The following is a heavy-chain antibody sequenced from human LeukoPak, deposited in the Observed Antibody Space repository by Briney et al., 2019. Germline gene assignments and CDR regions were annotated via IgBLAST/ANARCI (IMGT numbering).Heavy chain of an antibody. Sequence: GGSLRLSCAASGFIFSSYSMNWVRRAPGKGLEWVSSISSSSSYIYYADSLKGRFTISRDNAKNSLYLQMNSLRAEDTAVYYCARGFVDIVVVPAASDAFDLWGQGTMVTVSS. V-gene: IGHV3-21*01. CDR2: ISSSSSYI. CDR1: GFIFSSYS. CDR3: ARGFVDIVVVPAASDAFDL. J-gene: IGHJ3*01. D-gene: IGHD2-2*01.